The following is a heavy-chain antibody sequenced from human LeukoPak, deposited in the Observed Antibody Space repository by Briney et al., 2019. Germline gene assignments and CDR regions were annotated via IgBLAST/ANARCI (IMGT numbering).Heavy chain of an antibody. CDR1: GFTFSSYE. D-gene: IGHD3-10*01. V-gene: IGHV3-48*03. J-gene: IGHJ4*02. CDR2: ISSSGNTI. CDR3: ARVRYYGSGSPYCDY. Sequence: GSLRLSCAASGFTFSSYEMSWVRQAPGKGLEWVSYISSSGNTIYYADPVKGRFTISRDNAKNSLFLQMKSLRPEDTAVYYCARVRYYGSGSPYCDYWGQGTLVTVSS.